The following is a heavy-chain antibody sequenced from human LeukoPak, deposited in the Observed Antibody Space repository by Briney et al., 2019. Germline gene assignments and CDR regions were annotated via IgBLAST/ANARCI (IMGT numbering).Heavy chain of an antibody. J-gene: IGHJ4*02. CDR1: GGSISRSNW. D-gene: IGHD4-17*01. CDR2: IYYSGST. V-gene: IGHV4-4*02. Sequence: SETLSLTCAVSGGSISRSNWWSWVRQPPGKGLEWIGEIYYSGSTNYNPSLKSRVTISIDKSKNQFSLKLSSVTAADMAVYYCARASHDYGDYSHFDYWGQGTLVTVSS. CDR3: ARASHDYGDYSHFDY.